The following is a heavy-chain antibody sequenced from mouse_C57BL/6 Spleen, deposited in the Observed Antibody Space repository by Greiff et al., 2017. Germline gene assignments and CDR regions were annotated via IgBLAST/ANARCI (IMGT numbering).Heavy chain of an antibody. Sequence: QVQLQQPGAELVMPGASVKLSCKASGYTFPSYWMHWVKQRPGQGLEWIGEIDPSDSYTNYNQKFKGKSTLTVDKSSSTAYMPLSSLTAEDSAVYYCARLGGSSYEYFDVWGTGTTVTVSS. CDR1: GYTFPSYW. CDR3: ARLGGSSYEYFDV. D-gene: IGHD1-1*01. V-gene: IGHV1-69*01. CDR2: IDPSDSYT. J-gene: IGHJ1*03.